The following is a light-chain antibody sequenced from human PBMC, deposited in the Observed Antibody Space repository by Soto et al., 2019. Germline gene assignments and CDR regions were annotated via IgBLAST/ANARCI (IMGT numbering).Light chain of an antibody. CDR3: QQYDILPIT. CDR2: DAS. Sequence: DIQMTQSPSSLSACVGDRVTITCQASQNINNYLNWYQHKPGKAPNLLIYDASNLEIGVPSRFSGSGSGTHFTFTISSLQTEDIGTYYCQQYDILPITFGRGTRLEIK. J-gene: IGKJ5*01. V-gene: IGKV1-33*01. CDR1: QNINNY.